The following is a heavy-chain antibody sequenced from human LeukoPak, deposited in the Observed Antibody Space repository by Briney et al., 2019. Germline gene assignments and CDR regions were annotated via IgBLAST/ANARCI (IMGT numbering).Heavy chain of an antibody. J-gene: IGHJ4*02. CDR2: IRYDGSNK. CDR1: GFTFSSYG. D-gene: IGHD3-9*01. Sequence: GGSLRLSCAASGFTFSSYGMHWVRQAPGKGLGGVAFIRYDGSNKYYVHSVKGRFAISRHNSKKTLYMQMDSLRAEDKAVYYCAKGDYHILTGSAFEYCGQGSLVTVSS. V-gene: IGHV3-30*02. CDR3: AKGDYHILTGSAFEY.